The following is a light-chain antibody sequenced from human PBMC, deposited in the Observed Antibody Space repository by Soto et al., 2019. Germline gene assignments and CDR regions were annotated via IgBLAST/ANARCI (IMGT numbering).Light chain of an antibody. CDR3: QQHYNWHPWT. CDR2: GVS. Sequence: IVLTQSPATLSFSPGDRVTLSFRSSQSITSRLALYQQKPGQAPRLLIYGVSTRATDIPARFSGSGSGTDFTLTTSSLESEDFAVYYCQQHYNWHPWTFGQGTKVDIK. V-gene: IGKV3-15*01. CDR1: QSITSR. J-gene: IGKJ1*01.